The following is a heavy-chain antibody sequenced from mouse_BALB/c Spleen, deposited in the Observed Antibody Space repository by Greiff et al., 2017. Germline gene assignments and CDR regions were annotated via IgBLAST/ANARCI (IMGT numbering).Heavy chain of an antibody. CDR2: ISNLAYSI. D-gene: IGHD1-1*01. V-gene: IGHV5-15*02. J-gene: IGHJ4*01. CDR1: GFTFSDYG. Sequence: EVKLMESGGGLVQPGGSRKLSCAASGFTFSDYGMAWVRQAPGKGPEWVAFISNLAYSIYYADTVTGRFTISRENAKNTLYLEMSSLRSEDTAMYYCARETVVAPGAMDYWGQGTSVTVSS. CDR3: ARETVVAPGAMDY.